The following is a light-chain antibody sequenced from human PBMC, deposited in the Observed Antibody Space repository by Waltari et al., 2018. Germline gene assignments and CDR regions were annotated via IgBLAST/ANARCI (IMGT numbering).Light chain of an antibody. CDR2: AAS. V-gene: IGKV1-39*01. Sequence: DIQMTQSPSSLSASVGDRVTITCRASQSISSYLNWYQQKPGEAPKLLIYAASSLQRGVSSRFRGSGSGTDFTLTISSLQPEDFATYYCQQSYSSPFTFGPGTKVDIK. CDR1: QSISSY. J-gene: IGKJ3*01. CDR3: QQSYSSPFT.